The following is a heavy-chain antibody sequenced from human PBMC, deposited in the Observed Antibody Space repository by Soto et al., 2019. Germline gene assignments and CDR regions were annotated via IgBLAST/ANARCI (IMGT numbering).Heavy chain of an antibody. J-gene: IGHJ4*02. CDR2: ISYDGNDE. V-gene: IGHV3-30-3*01. Sequence: QVELVESGGGMVQPGASLRLSCVASGFTFSDFPLHWVRLAPGKGLEWVAVISYDGNDESYSDSVKGRFTISRDNSKTTVYLQMNSLRADDMAVYHCARDMRHDYASGRLDYLGQGTLVTVSA. D-gene: IGHD3-10*01. CDR1: GFTFSDFP. CDR3: ARDMRHDYASGRLDY.